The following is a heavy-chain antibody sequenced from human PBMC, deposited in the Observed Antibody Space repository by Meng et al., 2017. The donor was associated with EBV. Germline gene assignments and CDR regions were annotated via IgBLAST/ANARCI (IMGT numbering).Heavy chain of an antibody. V-gene: IGHV4-59*01. J-gene: IGHJ4*02. CDR1: GGAMSPYY. Sequence: QLRESGPGLVRPSETLSLTCTVSGGAMSPYYWNWIRQFPEKGLEWIGYVHESGNSNYNPSLRDRVTISLDTSKNQFSLELNSVTAVDTALYYCARLNQFLEWDFDYWGRGTLVTVAS. CDR3: ARLNQFLEWDFDY. CDR2: VHESGNS. D-gene: IGHD3-3*01.